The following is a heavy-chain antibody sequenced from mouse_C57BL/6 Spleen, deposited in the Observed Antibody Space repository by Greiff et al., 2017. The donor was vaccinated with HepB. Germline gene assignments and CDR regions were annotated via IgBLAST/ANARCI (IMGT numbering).Heavy chain of an antibody. CDR2: ISYDGSN. Sequence: EVQLQESGPGLVKPSQSLSLTCSVTGYSITSGYYWNWIRQFPGNKLEWMGYISYDGSNNYNPSLKNRISITRDTSKNQFFLKLNSVTTEDTATYYCASYDVAWFAYWGQGTLVTVSA. CDR1: GYSITSGYY. D-gene: IGHD2-3*01. V-gene: IGHV3-6*01. J-gene: IGHJ3*01. CDR3: ASYDVAWFAY.